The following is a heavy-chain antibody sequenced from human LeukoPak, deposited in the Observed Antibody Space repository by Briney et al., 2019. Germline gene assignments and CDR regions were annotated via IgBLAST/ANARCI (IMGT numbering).Heavy chain of an antibody. CDR1: GYTFSSYD. D-gene: IGHD2-15*01. J-gene: IGHJ4*02. CDR2: INPNSGGT. CDR3: ARRYCSGGSCHIDY. Sequence: ASVKVSCKASGYTFSSYDINWVRQAPGQGLEWMGWINPNSGGTNYAQKFQGRVTMTRDTSISTAYMELSRLRSDDTAVYYCARRYCSGGSCHIDYWGQGTLVTVSS. V-gene: IGHV1-2*02.